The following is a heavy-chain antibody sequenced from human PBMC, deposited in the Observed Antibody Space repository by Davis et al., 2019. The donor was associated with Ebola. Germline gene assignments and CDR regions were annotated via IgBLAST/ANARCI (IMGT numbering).Heavy chain of an antibody. D-gene: IGHD3-16*01. J-gene: IGHJ6*04. CDR2: INHSGST. CDR3: ARWRLGTALDV. V-gene: IGHV4-34*01. CDR1: GFTFSSYA. Sequence: PGGSLRLSCAASGFTFSSYAMSWVRQAPGKGLEWIGEINHSGSTNYNPSLKSRVTISVDTSKNQFSLKLSSVTAADTAVYYCARWRLGTALDVWGKGTTVTVSS.